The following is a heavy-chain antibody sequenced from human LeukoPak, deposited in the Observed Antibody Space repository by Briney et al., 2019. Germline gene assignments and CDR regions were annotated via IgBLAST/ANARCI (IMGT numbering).Heavy chain of an antibody. CDR1: GGSISSYY. D-gene: IGHD2-2*01. V-gene: IGHV4-4*07. J-gene: IGHJ3*02. CDR3: ARAPRYCSSTSCPTHAFDI. Sequence: SETLSLTCTVSGGSISSYYWSWIRQPAGKGLEWIGRIYTSGSTNYNPSLKGRVTISVDTSKNQFSLKLSSVTAADTAVYYCARAPRYCSSTSCPTHAFDIWGQGTMVTVSS. CDR2: IYTSGST.